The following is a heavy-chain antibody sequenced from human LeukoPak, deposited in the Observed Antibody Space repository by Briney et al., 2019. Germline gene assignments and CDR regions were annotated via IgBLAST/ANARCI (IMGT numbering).Heavy chain of an antibody. J-gene: IGHJ5*02. CDR3: ARSLRWLPNWFDP. V-gene: IGHV1-69*13. CDR1: GGTCGSYA. D-gene: IGHD5-24*01. Sequence: SVKVSCKASGGTCGSYAISWVRQAPGQGLEWMGGIIPIFGTANYAQEFQGRVTITADESTSTAYMELSSLRSEDTAVYYCARSLRWLPNWFDPWGQGTLVTVSS. CDR2: IIPIFGTA.